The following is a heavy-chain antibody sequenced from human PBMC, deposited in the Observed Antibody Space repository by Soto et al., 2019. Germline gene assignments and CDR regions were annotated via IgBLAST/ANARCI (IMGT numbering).Heavy chain of an antibody. V-gene: IGHV1-69*01. CDR1: GDMFRNSA. Sequence: QVQLVQSGAEVKRPGSSVKVSCKASGDMFRNSAFTWVRQAPGQGLAWMGVIIPLFRTPDVAQKFQGRVNFTADESTSSLYMEVSSLTSEDTAVYYCARARLSNGDPNIYFFSGLDVWGLGTTITVSS. CDR3: ARARLSNGDPNIYFFSGLDV. J-gene: IGHJ6*02. CDR2: IIPLFRTP. D-gene: IGHD3-10*01.